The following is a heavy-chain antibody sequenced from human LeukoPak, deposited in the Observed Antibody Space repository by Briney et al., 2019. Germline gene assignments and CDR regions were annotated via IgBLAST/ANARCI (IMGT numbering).Heavy chain of an antibody. CDR2: ISSDGYRT. J-gene: IGHJ4*02. D-gene: IGHD3-10*01. CDR3: AKGLGTGSVLARPLHY. CDR1: GFTFNNYA. Sequence: PGGSLRLSCAASGFTFNNYAMTWVRQAPDKGLQWVAVISSDGYRTDYPDSVRGRFTISRDNFKNTVDLQMISVTAEDTAMYFCAKGLGTGSVLARPLHYWGQGTLVTVSS. V-gene: IGHV3-30*18.